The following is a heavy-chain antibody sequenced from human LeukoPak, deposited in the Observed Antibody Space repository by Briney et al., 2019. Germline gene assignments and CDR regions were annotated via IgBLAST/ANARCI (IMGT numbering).Heavy chain of an antibody. CDR2: IIPIFGIA. Sequence: VASVKVSCKASGGTFSSYAISWVRQAPGQGLEWMGRIIPIFGIANYPQKFQGRVTITADKSTSTAYMELSSLRSEDTAVYYCARENDPSDYGMDVWGQGTTVTVSS. CDR3: ARENDPSDYGMDV. D-gene: IGHD1-1*01. V-gene: IGHV1-69*04. J-gene: IGHJ6*02. CDR1: GGTFSSYA.